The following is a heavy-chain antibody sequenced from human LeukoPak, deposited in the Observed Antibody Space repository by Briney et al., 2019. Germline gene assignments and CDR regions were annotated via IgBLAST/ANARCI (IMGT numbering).Heavy chain of an antibody. CDR2: VNPNSGAT. CDR3: ARLRGSGAYTFYYSPFEY. J-gene: IGHJ4*01. CDR1: GYTFTGTGFY. V-gene: IGHV1-2*02. D-gene: IGHD4-17*01. Sequence: ASVKVSCKASGYTFTGTGFYIYWVRQAPGQGLEWMGWVNPNSGATTYAQNFRGRVTLTRDTSTATSYMELTGLQSGDTAIYFCARLRGSGAYTFYYSPFEYWGQGTLVTVSS.